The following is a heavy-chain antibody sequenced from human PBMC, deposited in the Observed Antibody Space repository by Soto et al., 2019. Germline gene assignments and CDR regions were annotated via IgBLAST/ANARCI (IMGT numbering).Heavy chain of an antibody. D-gene: IGHD3-10*01. V-gene: IGHV1-46*01. CDR2: INPSGGST. Sequence: QVQLVQSGAEVKKPGASVKVSCKASGYTFTSYYMHWVRQAPGQGLEWMGIINPSGGSTSYAQKFQGRVTMTRDTSTSTVYMELSSLRSEDTAVYYCAREKYGSGRYYYYYYGMDVWGQGTTVTVSS. CDR3: AREKYGSGRYYYYYYGMDV. J-gene: IGHJ6*02. CDR1: GYTFTSYY.